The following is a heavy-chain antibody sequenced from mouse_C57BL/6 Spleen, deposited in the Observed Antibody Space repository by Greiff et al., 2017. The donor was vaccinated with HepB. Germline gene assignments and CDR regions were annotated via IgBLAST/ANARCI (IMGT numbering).Heavy chain of an antibody. CDR2: IYPGDGDT. D-gene: IGHD2-5*01. J-gene: IGHJ2*01. Sequence: VQLQQSGPELVKPGASVKISCKASGYAFSSSWMNWVKQRPGKGLEWIGRIYPGDGDTNYNGKFKGKATLTADKSSSTAYMQLSSLTSEDSAVYFCARDYNNYEGDYFDYWGQGTTLTVSS. V-gene: IGHV1-82*01. CDR1: GYAFSSSW. CDR3: ARDYNNYEGDYFDY.